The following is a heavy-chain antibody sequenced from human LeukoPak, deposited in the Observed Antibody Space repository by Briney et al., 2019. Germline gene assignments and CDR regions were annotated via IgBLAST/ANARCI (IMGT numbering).Heavy chain of an antibody. J-gene: IGHJ4*02. D-gene: IGHD3-16*01. V-gene: IGHV3-7*01. CDR3: AKSEDYIPSY. Sequence: AGGSLRLSCTASGFTFSNYWMTWVRQAPGKGLEWVANINQDANLIRYVDSVKGRFTISRDNAKNSLYLQMNSLRVEDTAVYYCAKSEDYIPSYWGQGTLVTVSS. CDR2: INQDANLI. CDR1: GFTFSNYW.